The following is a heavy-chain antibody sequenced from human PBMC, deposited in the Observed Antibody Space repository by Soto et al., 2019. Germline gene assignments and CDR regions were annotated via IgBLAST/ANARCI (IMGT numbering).Heavy chain of an antibody. Sequence: GGSLRLSCAASGFTFSNAWMSWVRQAPGKGLEWVGRIKSKTDGGTTDYAAPVKGRFTISRDDSKNTLYLQMNSLKTEDTAVYYCTTDFPHYYGSGSSASPDMDVWGQGTTVTVS. CDR3: TTDFPHYYGSGSSASPDMDV. J-gene: IGHJ6*02. V-gene: IGHV3-15*01. CDR1: GFTFSNAW. CDR2: IKSKTDGGTT. D-gene: IGHD3-10*01.